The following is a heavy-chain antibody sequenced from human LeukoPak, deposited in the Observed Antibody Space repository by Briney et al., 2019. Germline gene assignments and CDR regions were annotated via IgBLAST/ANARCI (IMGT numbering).Heavy chain of an antibody. CDR3: ARECSSTNCYVSYYYYGMDV. V-gene: IGHV1-69*13. J-gene: IGHJ6*02. CDR2: IIPVFGTA. D-gene: IGHD2-2*01. Sequence: GASVTVSCKASGGTFSSYAITWVRQAPGQGLEWMGGIIPVFGTASYAQKFQGRLTITADESTLTAYMELSSLRSEDTAVYYCARECSSTNCYVSYYYYGMDVWGQGTTVTVSS. CDR1: GGTFSSYA.